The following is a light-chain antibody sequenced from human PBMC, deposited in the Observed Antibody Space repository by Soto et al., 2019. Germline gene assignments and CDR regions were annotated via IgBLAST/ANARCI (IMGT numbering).Light chain of an antibody. CDR1: SNDVGGYNY. J-gene: IGLJ1*01. CDR2: DVS. V-gene: IGLV2-14*01. CDR3: RSFTINNTYV. Sequence: QSALAQPASVSGSPGQSITISCTGTSNDVGGYNYISWYQQYPGKAPKLMIYDVSKRPSGVSNRFSGSKSGNTASLTISGLQAEDEADYYCRSFTINNTYVFGSGNKVTVL.